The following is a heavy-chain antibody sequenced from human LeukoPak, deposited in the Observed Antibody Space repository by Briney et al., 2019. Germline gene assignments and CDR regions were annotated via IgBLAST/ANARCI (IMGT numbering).Heavy chain of an antibody. Sequence: PGGSLRLSCAASGFTFSSYEMNWVRQAPGKGLEWVSYISSGSSSISYADSVKGRFTISRDNAKNSLYLQMNSLRDEDTAVYYCARVRWASYYFEYWGQGTLVTVSS. CDR3: ARVRWASYYFEY. CDR1: GFTFSSYE. D-gene: IGHD4-23*01. J-gene: IGHJ4*02. CDR2: ISSGSSSI. V-gene: IGHV3-48*02.